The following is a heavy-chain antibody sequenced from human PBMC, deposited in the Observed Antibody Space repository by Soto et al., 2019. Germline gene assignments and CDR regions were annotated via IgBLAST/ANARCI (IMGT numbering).Heavy chain of an antibody. CDR1: GYTFTSYG. J-gene: IGHJ4*02. CDR2: ISAYNGNT. D-gene: IGHD4-17*01. CDR3: ARHETLHGDYDY. Sequence: ASVKVSWKASGYTFTSYGISWVRQAPGQGLEWMGWISAYNGNTNYAQKLQGRVTMTTDTSTSTAYMELRSLRSDDTAVYYCARHETLHGDYDYWGQGTLVTVSS. V-gene: IGHV1-18*01.